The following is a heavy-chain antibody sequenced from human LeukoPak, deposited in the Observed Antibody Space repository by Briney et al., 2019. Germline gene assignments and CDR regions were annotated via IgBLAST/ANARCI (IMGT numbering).Heavy chain of an antibody. CDR2: ISSGGSA. J-gene: IGHJ6*02. V-gene: IGHV3-23*01. D-gene: IGHD6-13*01. CDR3: AKDVRSSTWYGTFGMDV. Sequence: GGSLRLSCAASGFTFSNYAMTWVRQAPGRGLEWVSRISSGGSAYYADSVTGRFTISRDNSKNALYLQMNSLRAEDTALYYCAKDVRSSTWYGTFGMDVWGLGTTVTVSS. CDR1: GFTFSNYA.